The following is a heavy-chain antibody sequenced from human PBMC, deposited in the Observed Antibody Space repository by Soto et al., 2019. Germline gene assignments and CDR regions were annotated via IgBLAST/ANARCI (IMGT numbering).Heavy chain of an antibody. V-gene: IGHV1-8*01. J-gene: IGHJ5*02. CDR2: MNPNSGNT. CDR3: ARGLPHENWFDP. Sequence: ASVKVSCKASGYTFTSYDISWVRQATGQGLEWMGWMNPNSGNTGYAQKFQGRVTMTRNTSISTAYMELSSLRSEDTAVYYCARGLPHENWFDPWGQGTLVTVS. CDR1: GYTFTSYD.